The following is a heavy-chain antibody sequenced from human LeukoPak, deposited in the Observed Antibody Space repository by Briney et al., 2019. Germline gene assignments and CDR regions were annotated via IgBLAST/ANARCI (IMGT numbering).Heavy chain of an antibody. CDR3: ARGRAIFGVVIPAGWYYYMDV. Sequence: SETLSLTCAVYGGSFSGYSWSWIRQPPGKGLEWIGEINQSGSTNYNPSLKSRVTISVDTSKNQFSLKLSSVTAADTAVYYCARGRAIFGVVIPAGWYYYMDVWGKGTTVTVSS. CDR2: INQSGST. CDR1: GGSFSGYS. D-gene: IGHD3-3*01. V-gene: IGHV4-34*01. J-gene: IGHJ6*03.